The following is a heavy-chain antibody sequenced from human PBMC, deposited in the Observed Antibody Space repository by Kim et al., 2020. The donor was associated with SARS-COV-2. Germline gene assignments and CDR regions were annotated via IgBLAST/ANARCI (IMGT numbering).Heavy chain of an antibody. CDR3: AKEAYYYDSSGQGYFQH. CDR2: ISYDGSNK. J-gene: IGHJ1*01. CDR1: GFTFSSYG. D-gene: IGHD3-22*01. Sequence: GGSLRLSCAASGFTFSSYGMHWVRQAPGKGMEWVAVISYDGSNKYYADSVKGRFTISRDNSKNTLYLQMNSLRAEDTAVYYCAKEAYYYDSSGQGYFQHWGQGTLVTVSS. V-gene: IGHV3-30*18.